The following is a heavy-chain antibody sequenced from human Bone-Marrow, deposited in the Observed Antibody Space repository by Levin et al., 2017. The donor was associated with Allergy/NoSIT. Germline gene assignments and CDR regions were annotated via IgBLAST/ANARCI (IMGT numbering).Heavy chain of an antibody. D-gene: IGHD6-13*01. CDR1: GYTFTSYT. J-gene: IGHJ4*02. CDR3: ARAFAMDSSRGIGY. Sequence: ASVKVSCKASGYTFTSYTLNWVRQAPGQGLEWMGWIYTNTEHPTYAQDFTGRFVFSLDTSVSTAYLQISSLKTEDTAVYYCARAFAMDSSRGIGYWGQGTLVTVSS. CDR2: IYTNTEHP. V-gene: IGHV7-4-1*02.